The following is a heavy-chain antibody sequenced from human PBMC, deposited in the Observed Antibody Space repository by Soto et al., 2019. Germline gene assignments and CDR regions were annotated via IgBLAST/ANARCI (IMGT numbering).Heavy chain of an antibody. V-gene: IGHV1-69*13. J-gene: IGHJ3*02. CDR2: IIPIFGTA. CDR1: GGTFSSYA. D-gene: IGHD3-16*01. Sequence: ASVKVSCKASGGTFSSYAISWVRQAPGQGLEWMGGIIPIFGTANYAQKFQGRVTITADESASTAYMELSSLRSEDTAVYYCARSRTSGDGGAFDIWGQGTMVTVS. CDR3: ARSRTSGDGGAFDI.